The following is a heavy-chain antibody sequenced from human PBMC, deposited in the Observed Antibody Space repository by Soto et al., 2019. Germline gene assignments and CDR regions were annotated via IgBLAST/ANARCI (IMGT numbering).Heavy chain of an antibody. J-gene: IGHJ4*02. D-gene: IGHD6-6*01. CDR2: IIPIFGTA. CDR1: GGTFSSYA. Sequence: SVKVSCKASGGTFSSYAISWVRQAPGQGLEWMGGIIPIFGTANYAQKFQGRVTITADESTSTAYMELSSLRSDDTAVYYCARDRYSSSSDLDYWGQGTLVTVSS. V-gene: IGHV1-69*13. CDR3: ARDRYSSSSDLDY.